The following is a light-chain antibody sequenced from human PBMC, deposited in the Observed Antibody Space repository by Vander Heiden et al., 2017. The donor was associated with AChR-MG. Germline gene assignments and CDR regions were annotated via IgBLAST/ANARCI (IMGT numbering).Light chain of an antibody. Sequence: DIVMTQSPLSLSVTPGEPASISCRSSQSLLKSSGYAYLDWYLQRPGQSPQLLIYLASYRASGVPDRFSGTGSGTDFTLRISRVEAEDVGVYYCMQALHPILTFGPGTKVDIK. J-gene: IGKJ3*01. CDR1: QSLLKSSGYAY. CDR3: MQALHPILT. CDR2: LAS. V-gene: IGKV2-28*01.